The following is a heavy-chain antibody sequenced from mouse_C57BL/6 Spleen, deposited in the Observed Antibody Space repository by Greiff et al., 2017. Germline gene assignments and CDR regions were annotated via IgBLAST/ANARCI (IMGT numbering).Heavy chain of an antibody. J-gene: IGHJ2*01. D-gene: IGHD1-3*01. CDR2: IDPSDSET. V-gene: IGHV1-52*01. Sequence: QVQLQQPGAELVRPGASVKLSCKASGYTFTSYWMHWVKQRPIQGLEWIGNIDPSDSETHYNQKFKDKATLTVDKSSSTAYMQLSSLTSEDSAVYYCARFESKGFDDWGQGTTLTVSS. CDR3: ARFESKGFDD. CDR1: GYTFTSYW.